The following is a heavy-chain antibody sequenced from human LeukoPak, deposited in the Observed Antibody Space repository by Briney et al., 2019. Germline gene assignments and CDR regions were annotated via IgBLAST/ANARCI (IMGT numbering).Heavy chain of an antibody. Sequence: SETLSLTCTVSDGSISNYFWSWIRQPAGEGLEWIGRIHASGSTNYNSSLKTRVAMSLDTSKNHSSLNLTSVTAADTAVYYCARETRESRYFDLWGRGTPVTVSS. CDR1: DGSISNYF. CDR3: ARETRESRYFDL. D-gene: IGHD4-23*01. V-gene: IGHV4-4*07. CDR2: IHASGST. J-gene: IGHJ2*01.